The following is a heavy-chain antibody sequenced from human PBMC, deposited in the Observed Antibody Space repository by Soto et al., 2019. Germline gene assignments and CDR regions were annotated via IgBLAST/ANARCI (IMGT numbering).Heavy chain of an antibody. Sequence: EVQLVETGGGLIQPGGSLRLSCAASGFTVSSNYMSWVRQAPGKGLEWVSVIYSDGSTYYADSVKGRFTISRDNSKNTLYLQMNSLRAEDTAVYYCARVGMSSGWYFDYGGQGTLVTVSS. V-gene: IGHV3-53*02. D-gene: IGHD6-19*01. CDR1: GFTVSSNY. CDR2: IYSDGST. CDR3: ARVGMSSGWYFDY. J-gene: IGHJ4*01.